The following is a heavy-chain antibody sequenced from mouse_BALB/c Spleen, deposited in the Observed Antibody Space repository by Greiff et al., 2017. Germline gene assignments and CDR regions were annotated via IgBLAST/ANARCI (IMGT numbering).Heavy chain of an antibody. V-gene: IGHV5-6-5*01. Sequence: EVMLVESGGGLVKPGGSLKLSCAASGFTFSSYAMSWVRQTPEKRLEWVASISSGGSTYYPDSVKGRFTISRDNARNILYLQMSSLRSEDTAMYYCARDEDYYGSSLYYYAMDYWGQGTSVTVSS. CDR2: ISSGGST. CDR3: ARDEDYYGSSLYYYAMDY. CDR1: GFTFSSYA. D-gene: IGHD1-1*01. J-gene: IGHJ4*01.